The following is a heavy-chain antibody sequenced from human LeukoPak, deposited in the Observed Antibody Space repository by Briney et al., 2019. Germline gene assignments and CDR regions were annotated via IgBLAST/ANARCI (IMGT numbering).Heavy chain of an antibody. CDR1: GFTFSSYA. J-gene: IGHJ4*02. D-gene: IGHD3-22*01. CDR2: ISYDGSNK. CDR3: ARDSDYYDSSGYYNPGDY. Sequence: PGGSLRLSCAASGFTFSSYAMHWVRQAPGKGLEWVAVISYDGSNKYYADSVKGRFTISRDNSKNTLYLQMNSLRAEDTAVYYCARDSDYYDSSGYYNPGDYWGQGTLVTVSP. V-gene: IGHV3-30-3*01.